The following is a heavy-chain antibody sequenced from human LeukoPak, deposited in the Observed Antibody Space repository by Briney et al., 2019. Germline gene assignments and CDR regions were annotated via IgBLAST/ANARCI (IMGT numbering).Heavy chain of an antibody. J-gene: IGHJ3*02. D-gene: IGHD1-14*01. CDR3: ARGFYSNRDVLDI. Sequence: ASVKVSCKASGYTFTGYYMHWVRQAPGQGLEWMGWINPNSGGTDYAQKFQGRVTMTRDTSTNTVYMDLSSLRSEDTAVYYCARGFYSNRDVLDIWGQGTMVTVSS. CDR2: INPNSGGT. CDR1: GYTFTGYY. V-gene: IGHV1-2*02.